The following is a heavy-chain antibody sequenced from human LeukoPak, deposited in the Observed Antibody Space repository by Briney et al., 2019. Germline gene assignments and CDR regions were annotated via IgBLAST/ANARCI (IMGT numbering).Heavy chain of an antibody. CDR1: GFTFNNYS. V-gene: IGHV3-21*01. J-gene: IGHJ4*02. D-gene: IGHD3-22*01. Sequence: GGSPRLSCVASGFTFNNYSMNWVRQAPGKGLEWVSSISSRSTYIYYADSLKGRFTISRDNAKNSLYLQMNSLRGEDTAVYYCARGAERSGYDHWGQGTLVTVAS. CDR2: ISSRSTYI. CDR3: ARGAERSGYDH.